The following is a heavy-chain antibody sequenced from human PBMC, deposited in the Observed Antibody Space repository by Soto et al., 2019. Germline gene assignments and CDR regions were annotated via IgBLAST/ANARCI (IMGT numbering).Heavy chain of an antibody. Sequence: QVQLQESGPGLVKPSQTLSLTCTVSGGSISSGGYYWSWIRQHPGKGLEWIGYIYYSGSNYYNPSLNDRVTISVDTSKNQFSLKLSSVTAADTAVYYCARGRYDYIWGSYRRSGYFDYWGQGTLVTVSS. J-gene: IGHJ4*02. D-gene: IGHD3-16*02. CDR3: ARGRYDYIWGSYRRSGYFDY. CDR2: IYYSGSN. CDR1: GGSISSGGYY. V-gene: IGHV4-31*03.